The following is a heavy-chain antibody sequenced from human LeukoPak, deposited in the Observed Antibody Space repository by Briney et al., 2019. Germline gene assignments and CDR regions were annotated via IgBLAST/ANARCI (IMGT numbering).Heavy chain of an antibody. Sequence: GGSLRLSCAASGFTFSSSAMSWVRQAPGKGLEWVSNISGSGSGGSTYYADSVKGRFTISRDSSKNTLYLQMNSLRAEDTAVYYCAKSGYNRFDYWGQGTLVSVSS. D-gene: IGHD5-24*01. J-gene: IGHJ4*02. CDR2: ISGSGSGGST. CDR1: GFTFSSSA. CDR3: AKSGYNRFDY. V-gene: IGHV3-23*01.